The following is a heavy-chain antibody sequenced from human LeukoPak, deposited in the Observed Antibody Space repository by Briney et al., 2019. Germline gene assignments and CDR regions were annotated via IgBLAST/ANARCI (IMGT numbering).Heavy chain of an antibody. J-gene: IGHJ4*02. Sequence: ASVKVSCKASGYTFTSYDINWVRQATGQGLEWMGWMNPNSGNTGYAQKFQGRVTMTRNTSISTAYMELSSLRSEDTAVYYCARDGSFITIFGVVHSTSYFDYWGQGTLVTVSS. D-gene: IGHD3-3*01. V-gene: IGHV1-8*01. CDR1: GYTFTSYD. CDR3: ARDGSFITIFGVVHSTSYFDY. CDR2: MNPNSGNT.